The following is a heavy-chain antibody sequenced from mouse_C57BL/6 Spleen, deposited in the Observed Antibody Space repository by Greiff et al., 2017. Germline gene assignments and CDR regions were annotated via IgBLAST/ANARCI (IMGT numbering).Heavy chain of an antibody. V-gene: IGHV1-4*01. CDR2: ISDSGGYT. Sequence: VKLKESGADLARPGGSVKMSCKASGYTFTSYTMPWVQQTPGQGLEWIGNISDSGGYTKYHQKVKGQGTLSADKLYSTVYMLLSRVTSEESAVNYCANYYGEAMDYWGQGTSVTVSS. CDR1: GYTFTSYT. D-gene: IGHD1-1*01. CDR3: ANYYGEAMDY. J-gene: IGHJ4*01.